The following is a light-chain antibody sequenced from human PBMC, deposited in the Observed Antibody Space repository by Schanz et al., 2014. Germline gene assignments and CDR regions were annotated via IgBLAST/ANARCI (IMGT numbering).Light chain of an antibody. V-gene: IGKV3-15*01. CDR3: QQYNNWPPWT. CDR2: GPS. J-gene: IGKJ1*01. CDR1: QSVRSN. Sequence: EVVMTQSPVTLSVSPGERATLSCRASQSVRSNLAWYQHKPGQAPRLLVYGPSTRATGVPARFSGSGSGTEFTLTISSLQSEDFAVYYCQQYNNWPPWTFGQGTKVEIK.